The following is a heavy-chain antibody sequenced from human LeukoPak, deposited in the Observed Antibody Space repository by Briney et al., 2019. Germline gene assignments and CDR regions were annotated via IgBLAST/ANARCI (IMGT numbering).Heavy chain of an antibody. CDR1: GYTFTSYD. Sequence: ASVKVSCKASGYTFTSYDINWVRQATGQGLEWMGWMNPNSGNTGYAQKFQGRVTMTRNTSISTAYMELSSLRSEDTAVYYCARSVYHYKTDGYYSLERPFDHWGQGTLVTVSS. J-gene: IGHJ4*02. CDR3: ARSVYHYKTDGYYSLERPFDH. V-gene: IGHV1-8*01. D-gene: IGHD3-22*01. CDR2: MNPNSGNT.